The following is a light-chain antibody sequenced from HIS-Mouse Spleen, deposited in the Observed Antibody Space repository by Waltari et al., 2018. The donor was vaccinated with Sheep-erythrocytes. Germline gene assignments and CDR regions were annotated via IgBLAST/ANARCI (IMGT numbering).Light chain of an antibody. CDR2: VVS. Sequence: QSALTQPRSVSGSPGQSVTISGTGTSNDVGGYNYVSWYQQYPGKAPKLMIYVVSKRPSGVPDRFSGSKSGNTASLTISGLQAEDEADYYCCSYAGSYNHVFATGTKVTVL. J-gene: IGLJ1*01. CDR3: CSYAGSYNHV. V-gene: IGLV2-11*01. CDR1: SNDVGGYNY.